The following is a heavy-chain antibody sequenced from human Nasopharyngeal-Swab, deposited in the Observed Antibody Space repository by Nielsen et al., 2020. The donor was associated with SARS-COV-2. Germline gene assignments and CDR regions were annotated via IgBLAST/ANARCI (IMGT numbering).Heavy chain of an antibody. Sequence: GGSLRLSCAASGFTFSSYAMHWVRQAPGKGLEWVAVISYDGSNKYYADSVKGRFTISRDNSKNTLYLQMNSLRAEDTAVYYCAKDRGRSSSRAFDYWGQGTLVTVSS. V-gene: IGHV3-30-3*01. D-gene: IGHD6-6*01. CDR1: GFTFSSYA. CDR3: AKDRGRSSSRAFDY. J-gene: IGHJ4*02. CDR2: ISYDGSNK.